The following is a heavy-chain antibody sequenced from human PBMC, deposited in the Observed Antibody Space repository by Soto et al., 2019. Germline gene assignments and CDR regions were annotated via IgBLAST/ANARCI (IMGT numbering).Heavy chain of an antibody. CDR1: GYTFAAYY. J-gene: IGHJ4*01. V-gene: IGHV1-2*04. Sequence: ASVKVSCKTSGYTFAAYYIHWVRQVPGQGLEWMGWIKPNNGGTYSAQNFQGWVTLTSDTSVNTAYMELRRLKSDDTAVYYCARDGRNTYDSREVWDFDYWG. CDR2: IKPNNGGT. D-gene: IGHD3-16*01. CDR3: ARDGRNTYDSREVWDFDY.